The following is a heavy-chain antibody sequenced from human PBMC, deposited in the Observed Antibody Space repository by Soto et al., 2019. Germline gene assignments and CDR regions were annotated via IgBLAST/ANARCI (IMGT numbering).Heavy chain of an antibody. J-gene: IGHJ6*02. CDR2: INHSGST. Sequence: QVQLQQWGAGLLKPSETLSLTCAVYGGSFSGYYWSWIRQPPGKGLEWIGEINHSGSTNYNPSLKSRVTISVDTSKNQFSLKLCSVTAADTAIYYCASMPGRYYYGIDVWGQGTTVTVS. V-gene: IGHV4-34*01. D-gene: IGHD2-2*01. CDR3: ASMPGRYYYGIDV. CDR1: GGSFSGYY.